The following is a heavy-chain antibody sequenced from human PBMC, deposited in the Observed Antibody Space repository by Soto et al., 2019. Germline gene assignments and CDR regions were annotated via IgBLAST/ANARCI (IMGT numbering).Heavy chain of an antibody. J-gene: IGHJ3*02. CDR1: GFTFSSYA. V-gene: IGHV3-23*01. Sequence: GVSLRRSCAASGFTFSSYAMSWVRQAPGKGLEWVSAISGSGGSTYYADSVKGRFTISRDNSKNTLYLQMNSLRAEDTAVYYCAKDLSLGGSAFDIWGQGTMVTVSS. CDR2: ISGSGGST. CDR3: AKDLSLGGSAFDI. D-gene: IGHD3-16*01.